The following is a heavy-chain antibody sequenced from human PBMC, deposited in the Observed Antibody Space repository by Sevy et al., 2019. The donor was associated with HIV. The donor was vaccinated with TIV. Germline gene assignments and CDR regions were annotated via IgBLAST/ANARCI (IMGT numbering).Heavy chain of an antibody. Sequence: GGSLRLSCAASGFTFDDYAMHWVRQAPGKGLEWVSGISWNRGKIGYVDSVKGRFTISRDNAKNSLYLQMNSLRAEDTALYYCTKGDMVRGVVINYFDYWGQGTLVTVSS. J-gene: IGHJ4*02. V-gene: IGHV3-9*01. CDR3: TKGDMVRGVVINYFDY. CDR1: GFTFDDYA. D-gene: IGHD3-10*01. CDR2: ISWNRGKI.